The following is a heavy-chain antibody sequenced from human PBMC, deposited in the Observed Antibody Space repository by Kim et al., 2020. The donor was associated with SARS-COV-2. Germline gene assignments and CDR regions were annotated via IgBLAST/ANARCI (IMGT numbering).Heavy chain of an antibody. Sequence: ASVKVSCKASGYTFTGYYMHWVRQAPGQGLEWMGWINPNSGGTNYAQKFQGRVTMTRDTSISTAYMELSRLISDDTAVYYCATGLHRAVGDTPTDYWGQGNLVTVSS. CDR2: INPNSGGT. J-gene: IGHJ4*02. D-gene: IGHD4-4*01. CDR3: ATGLHRAVGDTPTDY. V-gene: IGHV1-2*02. CDR1: GYTFTGYY.